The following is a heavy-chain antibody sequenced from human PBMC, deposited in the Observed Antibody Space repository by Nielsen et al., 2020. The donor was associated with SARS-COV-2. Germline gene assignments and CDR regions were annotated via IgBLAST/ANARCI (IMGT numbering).Heavy chain of an antibody. CDR1: GYTATDYF. V-gene: IGHV1-2*06. CDR3: ATEVNQGGMDV. CDR2: ISPNRGAT. D-gene: IGHD1-14*01. Sequence: ASVQVSCKASGYTATDYFVHWVRQAPGQGLEWMVRISPNRGATNYAQTFQGRVIMTRDTSTATAYIELSRLTSDDTAVYYCATEVNQGGMDVWGQGTTVIVSS. J-gene: IGHJ6*02.